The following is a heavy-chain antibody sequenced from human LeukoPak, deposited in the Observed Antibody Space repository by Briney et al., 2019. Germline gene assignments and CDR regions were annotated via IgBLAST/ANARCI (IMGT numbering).Heavy chain of an antibody. CDR2: VHLSGRT. V-gene: IGHV4-4*02. Sequence: PSGTLSLTCGVSGGSISTTNWWTWVRQPPGERLEWIGEVHLSGRTHYNPSLESRVTMSVDMSENHISLRLTSVTAADTAVYYCAREGGPYRPLDYSGQGTLVTVSS. CDR1: GGSISTTNW. J-gene: IGHJ4*02. CDR3: AREGGPYRPLDY.